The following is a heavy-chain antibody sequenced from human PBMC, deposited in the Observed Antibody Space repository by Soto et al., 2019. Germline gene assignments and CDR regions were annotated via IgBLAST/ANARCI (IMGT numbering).Heavy chain of an antibody. CDR1: GFTFSSYA. D-gene: IGHD1-26*01. J-gene: IGHJ4*02. CDR2: ISGSGGST. Sequence: GGSLRLSCAASGFTFSSYAMSWVRQAPGKGLEWVSAISGSGGSTYYADSVKGRFTISRDNSRNTLYLQMNSLRAEDTAVYYCAKDVDSGSYSDYWGQGTLVTVSS. CDR3: AKDVDSGSYSDY. V-gene: IGHV3-23*01.